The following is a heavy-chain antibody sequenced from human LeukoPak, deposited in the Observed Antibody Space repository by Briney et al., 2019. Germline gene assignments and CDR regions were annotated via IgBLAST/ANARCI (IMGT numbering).Heavy chain of an antibody. Sequence: PGGSLRLSCAASGFTFRRYWMTWLRQAPGKGLEWVANINEDGSENNYVDSVKGRFTMSRDNAKNSLFLEMNSLRAEDTAVYCYYMDVWGNGTTVTVSS. J-gene: IGHJ6*03. V-gene: IGHV3-7*01. CDR3: YMDV. CDR1: GFTFRRYW. CDR2: INEDGSEN.